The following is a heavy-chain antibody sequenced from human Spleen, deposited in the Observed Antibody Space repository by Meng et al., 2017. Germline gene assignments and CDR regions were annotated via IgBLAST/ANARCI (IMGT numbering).Heavy chain of an antibody. CDR1: GGSFSGYY. CDR3: ARGPTTMAHDFDY. V-gene: IGHV4-34*01. J-gene: IGHJ4*02. CDR2: INHSGST. D-gene: IGHD4-11*01. Sequence: QVQLQQWGAGLLKPSETLSLTCAVYGGSFSGYYWSWIRQPPGKGLEWIGEINHSGSTNNNPSLKSRVTISVDTSKNQFSLKLSSVTAADSAVYYCARGPTTMAHDFDYWGQGTLVTVSS.